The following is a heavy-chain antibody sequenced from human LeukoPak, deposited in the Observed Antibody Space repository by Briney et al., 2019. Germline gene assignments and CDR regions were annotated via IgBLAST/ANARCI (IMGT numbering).Heavy chain of an antibody. CDR3: VRRIAATGIYAFDL. J-gene: IGHJ3*01. CDR2: ISAYNGNT. Sequence: ASVKVSCKASGYTFTSYGISWVRQAPGQWLEWMGWISAYNGNTNYAQKLQGRVTMTRDTSTSTVYMELSSLRSEDTAVYYCVRRIAATGIYAFDLWGQGTMVTVSS. V-gene: IGHV1-18*01. CDR1: GYTFTSYG. D-gene: IGHD6-13*01.